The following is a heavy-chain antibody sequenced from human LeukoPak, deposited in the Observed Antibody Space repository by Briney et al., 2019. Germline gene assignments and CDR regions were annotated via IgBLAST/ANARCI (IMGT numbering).Heavy chain of an antibody. Sequence: SETLSLTCTVSGGSISSYYWSWIRQPPGKGLKWIGYIYYSGSTNYNPSLKSRVTISVDTSKNQFSLKLSSVTAADTAVYYCARVPATRYYFDYWGQGTLVTVSS. CDR1: GGSISSYY. D-gene: IGHD2-15*01. J-gene: IGHJ4*02. CDR3: ARVPATRYYFDY. V-gene: IGHV4-59*01. CDR2: IYYSGST.